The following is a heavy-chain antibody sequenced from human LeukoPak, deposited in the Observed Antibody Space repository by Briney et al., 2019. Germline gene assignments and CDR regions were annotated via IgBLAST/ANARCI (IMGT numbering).Heavy chain of an antibody. D-gene: IGHD5-12*01. CDR2: IKQDGSEK. J-gene: IGHJ4*02. CDR1: GFTFSSYW. V-gene: IGHV3-7*01. CDR3: ARGPPRGYSGYDYLVSDAEYYFDY. Sequence: GGSLSLSCAASGFTFSSYWMSWIRQAPGKGLEWVANIKQDGSEKYYVDSVKGRFTISRDNAKNSLYLQMNSLRAEDTAVYYCARGPPRGYSGYDYLVSDAEYYFDYWGQGTLVTVSS.